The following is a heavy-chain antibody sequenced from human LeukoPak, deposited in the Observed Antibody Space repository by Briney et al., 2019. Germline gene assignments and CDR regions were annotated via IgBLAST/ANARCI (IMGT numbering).Heavy chain of an antibody. V-gene: IGHV1-18*01. CDR2: ISAYNGNT. CDR3: ARATYYDILTGYPLGYYYGMDV. Sequence: GASVKVSCKASGYTFTSYGISWVRQAPGQGLEWMGWISAYNGNTNYAQKLQGRVTMTTDTSTSTAYMELRSLRSDDTAVYYCARATYYDILTGYPLGYYYGMDVWGQGTTVTVSS. CDR1: GYTFTSYG. D-gene: IGHD3-9*01. J-gene: IGHJ6*02.